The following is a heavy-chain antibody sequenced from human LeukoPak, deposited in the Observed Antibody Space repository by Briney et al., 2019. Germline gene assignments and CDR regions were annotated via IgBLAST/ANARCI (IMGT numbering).Heavy chain of an antibody. D-gene: IGHD3-22*01. Sequence: GASVTVSCKASGYTFTSYYMHWVRQAPGQGLEWMGLINPSGGSTSYAQKFQGRVTMTRDTSTSTVYMELSSLRSEDTAVYYCARVGDYYDSSGYYSYWGQGTLVTVSS. CDR2: INPSGGST. CDR1: GYTFTSYY. J-gene: IGHJ4*02. CDR3: ARVGDYYDSSGYYSY. V-gene: IGHV1-46*01.